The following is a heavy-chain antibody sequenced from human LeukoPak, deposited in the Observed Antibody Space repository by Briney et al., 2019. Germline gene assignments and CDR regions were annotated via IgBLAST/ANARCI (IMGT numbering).Heavy chain of an antibody. Sequence: GESLQISCKGSGYSFTSYWIGWVRQMPGKGLEWMGIIYPGDSDTRYSPSFQGQVTISADKSISTAYLQWSSLKASDTAMYYCARHLGYCSSTSCYSYCDYWGQGTLVTVSS. D-gene: IGHD2-2*01. V-gene: IGHV5-51*01. CDR3: ARHLGYCSSTSCYSYCDY. CDR1: GYSFTSYW. CDR2: IYPGDSDT. J-gene: IGHJ4*02.